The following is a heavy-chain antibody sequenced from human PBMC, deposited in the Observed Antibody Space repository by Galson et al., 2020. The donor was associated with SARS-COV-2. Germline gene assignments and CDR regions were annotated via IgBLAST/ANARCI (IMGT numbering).Heavy chain of an antibody. Sequence: GGSLRLSCAASGFTFSSYAMSWVRQAPGKGLEWVSAISGSGGSTYYADSVKGRFTISRDNSKNTLYLQMNSLRAEDTAVYYCAKDYEAVAGYYYYGMDVWGQGTTVTVSS. CDR1: GFTFSSYA. CDR3: AKDYEAVAGYYYYGMDV. D-gene: IGHD6-19*01. J-gene: IGHJ6*02. CDR2: ISGSGGST. V-gene: IGHV3-23*01.